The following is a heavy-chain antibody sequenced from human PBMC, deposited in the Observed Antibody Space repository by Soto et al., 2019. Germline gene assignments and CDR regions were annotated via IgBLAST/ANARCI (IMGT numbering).Heavy chain of an antibody. CDR1: GFTVSSSY. J-gene: IGHJ6*02. CDR2: IYSGGST. CDR3: AKLGYCISTSCPTMDV. V-gene: IGHV3-66*04. Sequence: GGSLRLSCAASGFTVSSSYMNWVRQAPGKGLEWVSIIYSGGSTYYADSVKGRFIISRDNSKNTLYLQMNSLRAEDTAVYYCAKLGYCISTSCPTMDVWGQGTTVTVSS. D-gene: IGHD2-2*01.